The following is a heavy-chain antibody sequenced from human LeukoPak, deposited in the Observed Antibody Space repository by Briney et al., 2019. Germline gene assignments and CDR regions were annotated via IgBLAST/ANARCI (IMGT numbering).Heavy chain of an antibody. CDR1: GYTFTSYG. J-gene: IGHJ4*02. CDR2: MNPNSGNT. D-gene: IGHD4-17*01. CDR3: ARVPFVLDYGDYLFDY. Sequence: ASVKVSCKASGYTFTSYGISWVRQATGQGLEWMGWMNPNSGNTGYAQKFQGRVTMTRNTSISTAYMELGSLRSEDTAVYYCARVPFVLDYGDYLFDYWGQGTLVTVSS. V-gene: IGHV1-8*02.